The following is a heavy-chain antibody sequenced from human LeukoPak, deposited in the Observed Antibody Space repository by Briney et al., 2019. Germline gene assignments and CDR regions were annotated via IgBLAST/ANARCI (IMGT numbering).Heavy chain of an antibody. CDR3: ARPQHGDLYAFDI. CDR1: GFTFTSYW. V-gene: IGHV3-74*01. Sequence: GGSLRLSCAASGFTFTSYWMHWVRQAPGKGLVWVSRVDGDGSTTTYADSVKGRFTIFRDNAKNTLYLQMNSLRAEDTAVYYCARPQHGDLYAFDIWGQGTMVTVSS. J-gene: IGHJ3*02. CDR2: VDGDGSTT. D-gene: IGHD4-17*01.